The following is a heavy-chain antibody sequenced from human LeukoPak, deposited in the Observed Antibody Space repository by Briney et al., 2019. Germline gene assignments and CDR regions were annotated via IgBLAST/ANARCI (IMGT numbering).Heavy chain of an antibody. CDR3: ARDKGYSYGSPINYFDY. CDR1: GGSISSYY. J-gene: IGHJ4*02. V-gene: IGHV4-59*01. Sequence: SETLSLTCTVSGGSISSYYWSWIWQPPGKGLEWIGYIYYSGSTNYNPSLKSRVTISVDTSKNQFSLKLSSVTAADTAVYYCARDKGYSYGSPINYFDYWGQGTLVTVSS. CDR2: IYYSGST. D-gene: IGHD5-18*01.